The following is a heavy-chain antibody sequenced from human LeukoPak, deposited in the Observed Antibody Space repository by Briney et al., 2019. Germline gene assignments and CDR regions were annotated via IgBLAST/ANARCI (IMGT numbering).Heavy chain of an antibody. CDR1: GGTFSSYA. V-gene: IGHV1-69*04. D-gene: IGHD3-16*01. CDR3: ASARTMITFGGVRHAFDI. CDR2: IIPLLGVT. J-gene: IGHJ3*02. Sequence: SVKVSCKASGGTFSSYAFNWVRQAPGQGLEWVGRIIPLLGVTNHAQKLQGRVTVTADPATNTAYMELSSLIPADTAVYYCASARTMITFGGVRHAFDIWGQGTLVTVSS.